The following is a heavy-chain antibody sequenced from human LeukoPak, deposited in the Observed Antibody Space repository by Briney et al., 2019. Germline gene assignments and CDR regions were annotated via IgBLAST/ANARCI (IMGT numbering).Heavy chain of an antibody. CDR2: ISSSSSTI. CDR3: VPLNWNPPGDFDR. J-gene: IGHJ4*02. Sequence: GGSLRLSCAASGFTFSSYSMNWVRQAPGKGLEWVSYISSSSSTIYYADSVKGRFTISRDNAKNSLYLQMNSLRVEDTAVYYCVPLNWNPPGDFDRWGQGTLVTVSS. D-gene: IGHD1-20*01. V-gene: IGHV3-48*01. CDR1: GFTFSSYS.